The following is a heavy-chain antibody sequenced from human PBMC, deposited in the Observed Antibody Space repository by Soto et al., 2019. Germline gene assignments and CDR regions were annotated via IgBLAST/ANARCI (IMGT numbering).Heavy chain of an antibody. D-gene: IGHD5-12*01. Sequence: ASVKVSCKAPGYSFTNYYMQWVRLAPGQGLEWMGLINPHGGNTIYAQNFQGRVTMTRDTSTSTVYMELSSLRSDDTAVYYCAGGSGYENLDYWGQGTLVPVS. CDR2: INPHGGNT. V-gene: IGHV1-46*01. J-gene: IGHJ4*02. CDR3: AGGSGYENLDY. CDR1: GYSFTNYY.